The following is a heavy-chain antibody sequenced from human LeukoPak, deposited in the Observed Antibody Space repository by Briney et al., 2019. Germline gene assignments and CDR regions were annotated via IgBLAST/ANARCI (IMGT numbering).Heavy chain of an antibody. V-gene: IGHV3-23*01. CDR1: GFTFSNYA. D-gene: IGHD6-19*01. CDR3: TTPGDSGWYNH. Sequence: PGGSLRLSCAATGFTFSNYAMSWDRQAPGKGLEWVSVISRNGAHPYYIDSVRDRFTVSRDNSKNIMYLQMNSLRAEDAALYYCTTPGDSGWYNHWGQGTLVTVSS. J-gene: IGHJ4*02. CDR2: ISRNGAHP.